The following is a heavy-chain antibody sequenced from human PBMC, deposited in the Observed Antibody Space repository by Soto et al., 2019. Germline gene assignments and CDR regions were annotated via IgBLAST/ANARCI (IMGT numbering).Heavy chain of an antibody. CDR3: AKDVTAAAAYWYFDL. D-gene: IGHD6-13*01. V-gene: IGHV3-23*01. J-gene: IGHJ2*01. Sequence: EVQLLEAGGGLVQPGGSLSLSCAASGFTFSSYAMSCVRQAPGKGLEWVSAISGSGGSTYYADSVKGRFTISRDNSKNTLYLQMNSLRAEDTAVYYCAKDVTAAAAYWYFDLWGRGTLVTVSS. CDR2: ISGSGGST. CDR1: GFTFSSYA.